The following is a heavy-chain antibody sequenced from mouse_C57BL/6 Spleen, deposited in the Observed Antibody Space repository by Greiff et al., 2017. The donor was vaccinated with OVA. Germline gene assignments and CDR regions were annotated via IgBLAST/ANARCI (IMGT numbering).Heavy chain of an antibody. CDR2: ISYDGSN. Sequence: EVQLQESGPGLVKPSQSLSLTCSVTGYSITSGYYWNWIRQFPGNKLEWMGYISYDGSNNYNPSLKNRISITRDTSKNQFFLKLNSVTTEDTATYYCARADGSSPAYWGQGTLVTVSA. CDR1: GYSITSGYY. V-gene: IGHV3-6*01. CDR3: ARADGSSPAY. J-gene: IGHJ3*01. D-gene: IGHD1-1*01.